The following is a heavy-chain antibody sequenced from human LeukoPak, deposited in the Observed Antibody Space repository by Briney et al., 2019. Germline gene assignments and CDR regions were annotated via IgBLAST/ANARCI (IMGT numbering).Heavy chain of an antibody. CDR1: GGSISRYY. CDR3: ARGYCSGGSCYNFDY. CDR2: IYYSGST. Sequence: SETLSLTCTVSGGSISRYYWIWIRQPPGKGLEWIGYIYYSGSTNYNPSLKSRVTISVDTSKNQFSLKLSSVTAADTAVYYCARGYCSGGSCYNFDYWGQGTLVTVSS. J-gene: IGHJ4*02. D-gene: IGHD2-15*01. V-gene: IGHV4-59*01.